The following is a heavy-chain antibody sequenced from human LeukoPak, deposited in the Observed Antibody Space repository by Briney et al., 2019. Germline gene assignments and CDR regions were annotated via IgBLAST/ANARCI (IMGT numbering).Heavy chain of an antibody. J-gene: IGHJ4*02. CDR1: GFTFDDYG. CDR2: ISYDGSNK. CDR3: ARDRRWLQYSDY. Sequence: GGSLRLSCAASGFTFDDYGMSWVRQAPGKGLEWVAVISYDGSNKYYADSVKGRFTISRDNSKNTLYLEMNSLRPEDTAVYYCARDRRWLQYSDYWGQGTLVTVSS. D-gene: IGHD5-24*01. V-gene: IGHV3-30*03.